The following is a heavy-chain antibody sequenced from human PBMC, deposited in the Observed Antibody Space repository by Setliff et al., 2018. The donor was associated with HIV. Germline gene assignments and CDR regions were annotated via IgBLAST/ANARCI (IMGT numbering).Heavy chain of an antibody. CDR2: IDSDGSDT. V-gene: IGHV3-74*01. Sequence: QSGGSLRLSCAASGLTFSNYWMHWVRQAPGKGLEWVSRIDSDGSDTNYADSVRGRFTISRDNAKNTVCLQLTSLRAEDTAVYYCARGPQYNFWGGYLGLWGQGTLVTVSS. D-gene: IGHD3-3*01. CDR3: ARGPQYNFWGGYLGL. CDR1: GLTFSNYW. J-gene: IGHJ4*02.